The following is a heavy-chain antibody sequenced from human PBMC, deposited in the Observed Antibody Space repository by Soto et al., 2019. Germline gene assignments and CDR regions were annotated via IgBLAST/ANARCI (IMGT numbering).Heavy chain of an antibody. CDR1: GFSLSTRGMG. CDR2: IFWDDDK. CDR3: ARRSEAETKGPYYDDSGYYWMVFDY. V-gene: IGHV2-5*02. Sequence: QITLKESGPTLVKPTQTLTLTCSFSGFSLSTRGMGVAGIRQPPGKALEWLALIFWDDDKRYSPSLQSRLTITKDISKNQVVFTMTNVYPVDTATYYCARRSEAETKGPYYDDSGYYWMVFDYWGQGTLVTASS. D-gene: IGHD3-22*01. J-gene: IGHJ4*02.